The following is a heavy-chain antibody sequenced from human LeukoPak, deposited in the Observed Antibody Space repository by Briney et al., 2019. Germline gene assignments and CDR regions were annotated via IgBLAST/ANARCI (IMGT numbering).Heavy chain of an antibody. CDR1: GGSISSYY. CDR2: IYYSGST. J-gene: IGHJ3*02. Sequence: PSETLSLTCTVSGGSISSYYWGWIRQPPGKGLEWIGSIYYSGSTYYNPSLKSRVTISVDTSKNQFSLKLSSVTAADTAVYYCARQICSTSCYDAFDIWGQGTMVTVSS. D-gene: IGHD2-2*01. CDR3: ARQICSTSCYDAFDI. V-gene: IGHV4-39*01.